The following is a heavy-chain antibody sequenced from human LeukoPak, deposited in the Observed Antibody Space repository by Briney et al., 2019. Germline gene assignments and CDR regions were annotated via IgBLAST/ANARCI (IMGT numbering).Heavy chain of an antibody. J-gene: IGHJ4*02. V-gene: IGHV3-64D*06. CDR2: ISSNGGST. CDR3: VKDRGYCSSTSCYAGGDFDY. Sequence: GGSLRLSCSASGFTFSSYAVHWVRQAPGKGLEYVSAISSNGGSTYYADSVKGRFTISRDNSKNTLYLQMSSLRAEDTAVYYCVKDRGYCSSTSCYAGGDFDYWGQGTLVTVSS. CDR1: GFTFSSYA. D-gene: IGHD2-2*01.